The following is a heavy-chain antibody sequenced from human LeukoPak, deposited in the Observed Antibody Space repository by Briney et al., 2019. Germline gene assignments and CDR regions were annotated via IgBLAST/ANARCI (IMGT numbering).Heavy chain of an antibody. D-gene: IGHD2-2*01. Sequence: GGSLRLSCAVSGFTFSSYEMNWVRQAPGKGLEWVSHISSSGSTIYYADSVKGRFTISRDNAKNSLYLQMNSLRAEDTAVYYCARPNPLGYCSSTSCYEYYFDYWGQGTLVTVSS. CDR1: GFTFSSYE. J-gene: IGHJ4*02. V-gene: IGHV3-48*03. CDR2: ISSSGSTI. CDR3: ARPNPLGYCSSTSCYEYYFDY.